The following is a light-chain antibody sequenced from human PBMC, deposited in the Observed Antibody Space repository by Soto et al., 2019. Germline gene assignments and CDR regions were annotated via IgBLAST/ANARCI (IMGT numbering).Light chain of an antibody. V-gene: IGKV1-33*01. J-gene: IGKJ5*01. Sequence: DFQMTQSPSTLSASVGDRVTITCRASQSISSWLAWYQQKPGKAPKLLIYDASNLETGVPSRFSGSGSGTDFTFTISSLQPEDIATYYCQQYDNLPITFGQGTRLEIK. CDR1: QSISSW. CDR3: QQYDNLPIT. CDR2: DAS.